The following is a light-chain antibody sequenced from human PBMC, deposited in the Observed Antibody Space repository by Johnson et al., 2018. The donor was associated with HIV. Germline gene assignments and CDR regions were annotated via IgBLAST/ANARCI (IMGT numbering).Light chain of an antibody. CDR1: SSNIGNNY. V-gene: IGLV1-51*02. CDR2: ENN. CDR3: GTWDSSLSAYV. Sequence: QSVSTQPPSVSAAPGQMVTISCSGSSSNIGNNYVSWYQQLPGTAPKLLIYENNKRPSGIPDRFSGSKSGTSATLGITGLQTGDAADYYCGTWDSSLSAYVFGTGNNVTVL. J-gene: IGLJ1*01.